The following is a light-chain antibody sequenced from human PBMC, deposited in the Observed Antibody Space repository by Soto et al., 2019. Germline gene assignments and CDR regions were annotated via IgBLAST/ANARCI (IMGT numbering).Light chain of an antibody. V-gene: IGKV3-15*01. CDR2: GAS. CDR3: QQYNNWWT. J-gene: IGKJ1*01. Sequence: EIVLTQSPATLSVSPGERATLSCRASQSVSNNLAWYQKKPGQAPRLLIYGASTRAPGIPARFSGSGSGTEFTLTISSLQSEDFAVYYCQQYNNWWTFGKGTRVEIK. CDR1: QSVSNN.